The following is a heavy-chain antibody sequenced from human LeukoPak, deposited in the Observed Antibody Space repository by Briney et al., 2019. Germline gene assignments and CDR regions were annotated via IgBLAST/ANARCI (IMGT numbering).Heavy chain of an antibody. J-gene: IGHJ3*02. V-gene: IGHV4-38-2*02. CDR2: IYYSGSA. Sequence: SETLSLTCTVSGYSINSGYFWGWIRQPPGKGLEWIGNIYYSGSAYYNPSLKSRVTISLDTSKNQFSLKLNSVTAADTAVYYCARDNKYFDWLLLDAFDIWGQGTMVTVSS. D-gene: IGHD3-9*01. CDR1: GYSINSGYF. CDR3: ARDNKYFDWLLLDAFDI.